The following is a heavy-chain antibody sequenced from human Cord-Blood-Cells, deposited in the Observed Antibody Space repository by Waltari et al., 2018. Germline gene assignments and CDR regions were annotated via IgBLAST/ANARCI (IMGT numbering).Heavy chain of an antibody. Sequence: QLQLQESGSGLVKPSQTLSLTCAVSGGSISRGGYSWSWIRQPPGKGLEWIGYIYHSGSTYYNPSLKSRVTISVDRSKNQFSLKLSSVTAADTAVYYCARASYMAGEKNWYFDLWGRGTLVTVSS. D-gene: IGHD6-19*01. CDR1: GGSISRGGYS. CDR2: IYHSGST. CDR3: ARASYMAGEKNWYFDL. V-gene: IGHV4-30-2*01. J-gene: IGHJ2*01.